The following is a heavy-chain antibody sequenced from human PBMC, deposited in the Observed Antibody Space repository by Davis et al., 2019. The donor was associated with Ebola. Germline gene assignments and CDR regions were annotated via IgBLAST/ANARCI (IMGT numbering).Heavy chain of an antibody. CDR2: ISSDSDYI. CDR1: GFTFSTYS. J-gene: IGHJ6*04. V-gene: IGHV3-21*01. Sequence: GGSLRLSCAASGFTFSTYSMSWVRQAPGKALEWVSSISSDSDYIYYADSAKGQFTISRDNAKNSLFLQMNSLRAEDTAVYYCAKGTALPVWGKGTTVTVSS. CDR3: AKGTALPV.